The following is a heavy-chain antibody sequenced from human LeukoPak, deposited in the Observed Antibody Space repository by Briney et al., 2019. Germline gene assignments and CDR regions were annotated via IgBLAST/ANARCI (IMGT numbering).Heavy chain of an antibody. J-gene: IGHJ4*02. V-gene: IGHV3-11*06. CDR2: ISSSSSYT. D-gene: IGHD2-15*01. Sequence: NPGGSLRLSCAASGFTFSDYYMSWIRQAPGKGLEWVSYISSSSSYTNYADSVKGRFTISRDNAKNSLYLQMNSLRAEDTAVYYCARFIVDIVVVAAATPLSPYYFDYWGQGTLVTVSS. CDR1: GFTFSDYY. CDR3: ARFIVDIVVVAAATPLSPYYFDY.